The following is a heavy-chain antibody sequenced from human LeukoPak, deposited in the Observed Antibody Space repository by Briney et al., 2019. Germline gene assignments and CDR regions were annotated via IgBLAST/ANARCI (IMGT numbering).Heavy chain of an antibody. CDR1: GFTFSSYG. D-gene: IGHD3-10*01. Sequence: PGGSLRLSCAASGFTFSSYGMHWVRQAPGKGLEWVAVISYDGSNKYYADSVKGRFTISRDNSKNTLHLQMNSLRAEDTAVYYCARDPNYYGSGTCDYWGQGTLVTVSS. CDR3: ARDPNYYGSGTCDY. CDR2: ISYDGSNK. V-gene: IGHV3-30*03. J-gene: IGHJ4*02.